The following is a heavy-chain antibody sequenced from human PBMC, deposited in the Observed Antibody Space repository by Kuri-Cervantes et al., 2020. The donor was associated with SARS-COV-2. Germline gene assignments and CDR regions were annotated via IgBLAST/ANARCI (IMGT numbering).Heavy chain of an antibody. D-gene: IGHD5-12*01. CDR2: IKQDGSEK. V-gene: IGHV3-7*01. CDR1: GFTVSSNY. CDR3: AREGRGYAYFDY. J-gene: IGHJ4*02. Sequence: GESLKISCAASGFTVSSNYMSWVRQAPGKGLEWVANIKQDGSEKYYVDSVKGRFTISRDNAKNSLYLQMNSLRAEDTAVYYCAREGRGYAYFDYWGQGTLVTVSS.